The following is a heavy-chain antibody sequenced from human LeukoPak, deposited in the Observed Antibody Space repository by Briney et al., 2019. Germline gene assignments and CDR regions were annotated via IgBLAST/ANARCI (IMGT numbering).Heavy chain of an antibody. J-gene: IGHJ4*02. CDR1: GVSINIYY. V-gene: IGHV4-4*07. D-gene: IGHD3-22*01. CDR2: SHGSGST. Sequence: SETLSLTCNVSGVSINIYYWSWLRQTPGKGLEWIGRSHGSGSTNYNPSLKNRVTIPIDKSKKSLSLSLTSVTAADTALYFCARDGDYDSGVFDVWGQGTLVTVSS. CDR3: ARDGDYDSGVFDV.